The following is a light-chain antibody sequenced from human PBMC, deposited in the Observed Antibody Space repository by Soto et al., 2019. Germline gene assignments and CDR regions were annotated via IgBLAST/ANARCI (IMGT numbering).Light chain of an antibody. J-gene: IGKJ4*01. CDR2: GAS. Sequence: ENVLTQSPGTLSLSPGDRATLSCRASQSLSRTYIAWYQQQPGLAPRLLIYGASNRATGIPDRFSGSGSGTDFTLTISRLEPEDFAVYYCQQYGGSPPVTFGGGTKVEIK. CDR1: QSLSRTY. V-gene: IGKV3-20*01. CDR3: QQYGGSPPVT.